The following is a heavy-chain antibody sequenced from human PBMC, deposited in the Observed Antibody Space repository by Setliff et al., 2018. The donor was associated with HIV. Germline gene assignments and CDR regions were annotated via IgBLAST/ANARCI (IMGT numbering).Heavy chain of an antibody. CDR2: VSSSAKTI. CDR1: GFTFSSYE. J-gene: IGHJ4*02. CDR3: ARDWPSSTAAGDC. Sequence: GGSLRLSCTASGFTFSSYEMNWVRQAPGKGLEWVSYVSSSAKTIYYVDSVKGRFTISRDNAQNSLYLQMNSLTVEDTALYYCARDWPSSTAAGDCWGQGTLVTVSS. V-gene: IGHV3-48*03. D-gene: IGHD6-6*01.